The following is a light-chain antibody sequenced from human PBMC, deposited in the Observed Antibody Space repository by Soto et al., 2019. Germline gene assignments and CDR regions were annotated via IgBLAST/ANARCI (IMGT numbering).Light chain of an antibody. Sequence: QSVLAQPPSVSGAPGQRVSISCAGTSSNIGAGYDVHWYQQFPGTAPKLLMSSNNNRPPGVPDRFSGSKSGTSASLAITGLQAEDEPDYYCQSYDTTLSGRVFGGGTKLTVL. V-gene: IGLV1-40*01. CDR2: SNN. J-gene: IGLJ3*02. CDR1: SSNIGAGYD. CDR3: QSYDTTLSGRV.